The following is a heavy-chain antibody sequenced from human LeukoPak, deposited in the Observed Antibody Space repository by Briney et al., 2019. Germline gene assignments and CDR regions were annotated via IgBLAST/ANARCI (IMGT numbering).Heavy chain of an antibody. CDR2: VYYSGKT. J-gene: IGHJ5*02. V-gene: IGHV4-34*01. Sequence: SETLSLTCAVYGGSFSGYYWSWIRQPPGKGLEWVGSVYYSGKTFYSPSLESRVTISVDTSKNHFPLRLISVTAADTAMYYCARHEHKAVAGDTWGPGTLVTVSS. CDR1: GGSFSGYY. CDR3: ARHEHKAVAGDT. D-gene: IGHD6-19*01.